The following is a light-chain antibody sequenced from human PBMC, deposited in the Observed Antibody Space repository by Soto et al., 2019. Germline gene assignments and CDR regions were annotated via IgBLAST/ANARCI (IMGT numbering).Light chain of an antibody. Sequence: EIVLTQSPATLSLSPGERATLSCRASQSVSSYLAWYQQKPGQAPRLLIYDASNRATGIPARFSGSGSGTDFTLTISSLEPEDFEFYYCQQRSNWPQWTFGQGTKV. V-gene: IGKV3-11*01. CDR2: DAS. J-gene: IGKJ1*01. CDR1: QSVSSY. CDR3: QQRSNWPQWT.